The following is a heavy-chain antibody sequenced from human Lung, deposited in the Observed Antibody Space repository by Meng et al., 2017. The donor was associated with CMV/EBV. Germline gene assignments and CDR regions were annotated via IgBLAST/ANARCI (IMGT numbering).Heavy chain of an antibody. V-gene: IGHV3-7*01. J-gene: IGHJ6*02. CDR2: IKQDGSEK. D-gene: IGHD1-26*01. CDR1: GISSSCDW. Sequence: SLVPCCAACGISSSCDWMSWVRPAAGKRLEWVANIKQDGSEKYYVDSVKGRIIISRDNAKNSLYLEMNSLRAEDTAVYYCARGMRVGAITYYYYGMDVWGQGTTVTGSS. CDR3: ARGMRVGAITYYYYGMDV.